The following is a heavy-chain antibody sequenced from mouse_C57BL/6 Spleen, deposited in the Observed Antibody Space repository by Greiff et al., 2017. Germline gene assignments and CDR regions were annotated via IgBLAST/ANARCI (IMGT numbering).Heavy chain of an antibody. CDR3: ASALTVYFAMDY. Sequence: QVQLQQPGAELVKPGASVKMSCKASGYTFTSYWITWVKQRPGQGLEWIGDIYPGSGSTNYNEKFKSKATLTVDTPSSTAYMQLSTLTSADSAVYYCASALTVYFAMDYWGQGTSVTVSS. D-gene: IGHD4-1*01. CDR2: IYPGSGST. CDR1: GYTFTSYW. V-gene: IGHV1-55*01. J-gene: IGHJ4*01.